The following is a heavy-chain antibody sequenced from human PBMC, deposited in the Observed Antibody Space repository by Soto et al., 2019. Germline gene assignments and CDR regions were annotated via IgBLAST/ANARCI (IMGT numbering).Heavy chain of an antibody. CDR1: GFTFSNYW. CDR3: ARGIMYAIAAAGVRDY. Sequence: EVQLVESGGGLVQPGGSLTLSCAASGFTFSNYWMSWVRQAPGKGLEWVANIKQDGSEKYYVDSVKGRFIVSRDNAKNSLYLQMNSLRAEDTAEYYCARGIMYAIAAAGVRDYWGQGTLVTVSS. V-gene: IGHV3-7*01. J-gene: IGHJ4*02. CDR2: IKQDGSEK. D-gene: IGHD6-13*01.